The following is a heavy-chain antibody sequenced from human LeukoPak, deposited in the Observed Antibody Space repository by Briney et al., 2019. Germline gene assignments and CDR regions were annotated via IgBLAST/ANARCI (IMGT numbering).Heavy chain of an antibody. Sequence: ASVKVSCKASGYTFTSYGITWVRQAPGQGLECVGWISAYNGNTNYARNLQGRVTITTDTSTTTAYMELRSLRSDDTAVYYCALYSSSPYYYAMDVWGKGTTVIVSS. J-gene: IGHJ6*04. CDR2: ISAYNGNT. D-gene: IGHD6-13*01. CDR3: ALYSSSPYYYAMDV. V-gene: IGHV1-18*04. CDR1: GYTFTSYG.